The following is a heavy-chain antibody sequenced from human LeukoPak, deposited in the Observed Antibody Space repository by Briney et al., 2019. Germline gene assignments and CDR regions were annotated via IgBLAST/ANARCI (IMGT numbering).Heavy chain of an antibody. V-gene: IGHV7-4-1*02. CDR1: GYTSTSYA. CDR2: INTNTGNP. CDR3: ARDHVKLGSSFHPFDAFDV. D-gene: IGHD2-2*01. Sequence: ASVKVSCKASGYTSTSYAMNWVRQAPGQGLEWMGWINTNTGNPTYAQGFTGRCVFSLDTSVSTAYLQISSLTAEDTAVYYCARDHVKLGSSFHPFDAFDVWGQGTLVTVSS. J-gene: IGHJ3*01.